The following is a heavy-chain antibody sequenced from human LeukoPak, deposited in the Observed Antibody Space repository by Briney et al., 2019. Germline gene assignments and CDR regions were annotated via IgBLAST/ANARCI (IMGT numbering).Heavy chain of an antibody. D-gene: IGHD3-22*01. J-gene: IGHJ4*02. CDR2: IDWDDDK. CDR1: GSSLSTSGMC. CDR3: ARTGVDYYHSSGYFPD. Sequence: SGPALVKPTQTLTLTCTFSGSSLSTSGMCVSWIRQPPGKALEWLARIDWDDDKYYSTSLKTRLTISKDTSKNQVVLTMTNMDPVDTATYYCARTGVDYYHSSGYFPDWGQGTLVTVSS. V-gene: IGHV2-70*11.